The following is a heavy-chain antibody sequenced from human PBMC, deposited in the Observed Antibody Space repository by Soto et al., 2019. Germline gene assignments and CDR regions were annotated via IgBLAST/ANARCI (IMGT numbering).Heavy chain of an antibody. CDR1: GFTFSSYA. CDR2: ISGSGGST. CDR3: ANPPLYYYDSSGYMAY. D-gene: IGHD3-22*01. J-gene: IGHJ4*02. Sequence: GGSLRLSCAASGFTFSSYAMSWVRQAPGKGLEWVSAISGSGGSTYYVDSVKGRFTISRDNSKNTLYLQMNSLRAEDTAVYYCANPPLYYYDSSGYMAYWGQGTLVTVSS. V-gene: IGHV3-23*01.